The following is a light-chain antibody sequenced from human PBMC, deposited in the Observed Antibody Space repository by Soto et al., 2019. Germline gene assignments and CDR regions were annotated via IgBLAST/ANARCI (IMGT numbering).Light chain of an antibody. CDR3: SSYTSISTFYV. V-gene: IGLV2-14*01. Sequence: QSALTQPASVSGSPGQSITISCTGTSGDVGGYDFVSWYQHHPGKAPKLMIYEVSNRPSGVSNRFSGSKSGSTASLTISGLQAEDEADYYCSSYTSISTFYVFGTGTKLTVL. CDR1: SGDVGGYDF. J-gene: IGLJ1*01. CDR2: EVS.